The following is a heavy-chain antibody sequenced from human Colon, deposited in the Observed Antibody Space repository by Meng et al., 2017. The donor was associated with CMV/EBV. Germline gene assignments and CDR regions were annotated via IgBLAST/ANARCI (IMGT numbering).Heavy chain of an antibody. CDR1: GFTFSDYY. CDR3: VRGGSHYYDDRVEYFQH. Sequence: GESLKISCAASGFTFSDYYMNWIRQAPGKGLEGVSYVSNSGDMMYYTGSVKGRFTVSRDNAKNSLYLQLTSLRAEDTAVYYCVRGGSHYYDDRVEYFQHWGQGTLVTVSS. V-gene: IGHV3-11*01. J-gene: IGHJ1*01. CDR2: VSNSGDMM. D-gene: IGHD3-22*01.